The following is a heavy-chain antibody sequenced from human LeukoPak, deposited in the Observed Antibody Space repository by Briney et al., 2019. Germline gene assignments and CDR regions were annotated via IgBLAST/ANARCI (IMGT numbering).Heavy chain of an antibody. J-gene: IGHJ5*02. D-gene: IGHD1-7*01. CDR3: ARDRGGTA. V-gene: IGHV3-23*01. CDR2: ISGSADST. CDR1: GFTFSSYA. Sequence: PGGSLRLSCAASGFTFSSYAMHWVRQAPGKGLEWVSTISGSADSTYYADSVKGRFTISRDNAKNSLYLQMNSLRDEDTAVYYCARDRGGTAWGQGTLVTVSS.